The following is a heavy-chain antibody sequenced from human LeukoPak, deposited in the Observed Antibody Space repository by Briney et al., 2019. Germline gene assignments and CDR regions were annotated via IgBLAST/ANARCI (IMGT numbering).Heavy chain of an antibody. CDR2: INPNSAGT. Sequence: GASVKVSCKASGYTFTGYYMHWVRQAPGQGLEWMGWINPNSAGTNYAQKFQGRVTMTRDTSISTAYMELSSLRSEDTAVYFCATGLSDLKTTINDVGWDYWGQGTLVTVSS. CDR3: ATGLSDLKTTINDVGWDY. D-gene: IGHD5-12*01. V-gene: IGHV1-2*02. CDR1: GYTFTGYY. J-gene: IGHJ4*02.